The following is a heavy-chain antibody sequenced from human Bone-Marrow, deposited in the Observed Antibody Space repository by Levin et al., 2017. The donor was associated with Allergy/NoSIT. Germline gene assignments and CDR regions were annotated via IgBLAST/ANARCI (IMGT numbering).Heavy chain of an antibody. CDR3: SLGQGLDY. CDR2: ISHDGSNK. J-gene: IGHJ4*02. V-gene: IGHV3-30*03. Sequence: AGGSLRLSCVTSGFRFRDYGMHWVRQAPGKGLEWVAVISHDGSNKYYGDSVKGRFTISKDFYKSTLYLQMSSLRDEDTAVYYCSLGQGLDYWGQGTLVTVSS. CDR1: GFRFRDYG. D-gene: IGHD3/OR15-3a*01.